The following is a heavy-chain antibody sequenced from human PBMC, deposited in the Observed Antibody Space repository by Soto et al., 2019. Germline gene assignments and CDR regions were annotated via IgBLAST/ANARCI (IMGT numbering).Heavy chain of an antibody. D-gene: IGHD3-22*01. Sequence: SETLSLTCTVSGGSISSGGYYWSWIRQHPGKGLEWIGYICYSGSTYYNPSLKSRVTISVDTSKNQFSLKLSSVTAADTAVYYCARDARYYDRSGYPDIDWFDPGGQGTLVTVSS. CDR3: ARDARYYDRSGYPDIDWFDP. CDR2: ICYSGST. CDR1: GGSISSGGYY. V-gene: IGHV4-31*03. J-gene: IGHJ5*02.